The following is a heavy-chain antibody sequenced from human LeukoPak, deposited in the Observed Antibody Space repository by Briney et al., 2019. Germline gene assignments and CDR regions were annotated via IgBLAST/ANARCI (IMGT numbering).Heavy chain of an antibody. CDR3: ASGYSSSWYSY. D-gene: IGHD6-13*01. Sequence: PGGSLRLSCAASGFTVSSNYMSWVRQAPGKGLEWVSAIYSGGSTYYADSVKGRFTISRHNSKNTLYLQMNSLRAEDTAVYYCASGYSSSWYSYWGQGTLVTVSS. J-gene: IGHJ4*02. CDR1: GFTVSSNY. CDR2: IYSGGST. V-gene: IGHV3-53*04.